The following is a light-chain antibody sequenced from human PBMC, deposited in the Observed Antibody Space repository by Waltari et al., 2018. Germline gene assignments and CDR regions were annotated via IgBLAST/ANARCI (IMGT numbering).Light chain of an antibody. J-gene: IGKJ3*01. CDR3: QQYGSSGFT. Sequence: EIVLTQSPGTLSLSPGERATLSCRASQSVSSSYLAWYQQKPGQAPRLLIYGASSRATGIPDRFNGSGSGTDFTLTISRLEPEDFAVYYCQQYGSSGFTFGPGTKVDIK. CDR2: GAS. CDR1: QSVSSSY. V-gene: IGKV3-20*01.